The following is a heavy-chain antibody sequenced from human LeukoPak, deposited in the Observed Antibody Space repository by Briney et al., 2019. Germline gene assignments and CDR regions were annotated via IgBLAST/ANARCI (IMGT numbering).Heavy chain of an antibody. CDR3: ARGLSDGVTYALEI. Sequence: PGGSLRLSCKGTGFIFSDYFVSWIRQAPGKGPEWIAYISTRGNFIFYSDSVKGRFTISRDDAKNSLYLQMNSLKDADTAVYYCARGLSDGVTYALEIWGQGTMVTVSS. CDR2: ISTRGNFI. J-gene: IGHJ3*02. V-gene: IGHV3-11*01. D-gene: IGHD3-3*01. CDR1: GFIFSDYF.